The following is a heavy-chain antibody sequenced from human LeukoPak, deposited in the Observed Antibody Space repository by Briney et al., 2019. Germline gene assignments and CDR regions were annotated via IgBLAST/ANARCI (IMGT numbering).Heavy chain of an antibody. CDR1: GGTLSSYA. D-gene: IGHD2-2*01. Sequence: SVKVSCKASGGTLSSYAISWVRQAPGQGLEWRGEIIPIFGTANYAQKFQGRVTITADESTSTAYMELSSLRSEDTAVYYCARSKVVPAAPYYYYMDVWGKGTTVTVSS. V-gene: IGHV1-69*13. CDR3: ARSKVVPAAPYYYYMDV. J-gene: IGHJ6*03. CDR2: IIPIFGTA.